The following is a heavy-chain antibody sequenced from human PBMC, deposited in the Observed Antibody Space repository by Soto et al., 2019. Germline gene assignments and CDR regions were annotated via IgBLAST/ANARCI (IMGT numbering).Heavy chain of an antibody. CDR1: GFSPSTSGMC. CDR3: ARGTEKLTVTRERGIYGMDV. Sequence: SGPTLVNPTQTLTLTCTFSGFSPSTSGMCVSWIRQPPGKALVWLALIDWDDDKYYSTSLKTRLTISKDTSKNQVVLTMTNMDPVDTATYYCARGTEKLTVTRERGIYGMDVWGQGTTVTVSS. D-gene: IGHD4-17*01. V-gene: IGHV2-70*01. CDR2: IDWDDDK. J-gene: IGHJ6*02.